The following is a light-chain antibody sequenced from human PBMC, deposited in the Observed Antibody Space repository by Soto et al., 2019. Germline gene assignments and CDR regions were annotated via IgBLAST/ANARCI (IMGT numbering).Light chain of an antibody. V-gene: IGLV1-44*01. J-gene: IGLJ1*01. CDR3: AAWEDSLNGCV. CDR1: SSHIGTYS. Sequence: QSVLPQPPSATGTPGQGVTIFCSGSSSHIGTYSVSWYQQFPGTAPRLLIYSDNQRPSGVPDRFSASKSGASASLAISGLQAEDEADFYCAAWEDSLNGCVFGTGTKGTVL. CDR2: SDN.